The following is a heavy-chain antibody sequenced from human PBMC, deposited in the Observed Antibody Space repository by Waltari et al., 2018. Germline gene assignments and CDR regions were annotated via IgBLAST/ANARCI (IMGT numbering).Heavy chain of an antibody. CDR3: AAGTPLRFFVH. V-gene: IGHV1-69*01. Sequence: QVQLVQSGAEVKTPGSSVKVSCKAAGGSFPTFGLYWGRQAPGQGLEWMGGIIPPFQKVAYAHGFQGRVSITADDYTGTAYMELTSLRFEDTAVYYCAAGTPLRFFVHWGQGTRVTVSS. CDR2: IIPPFQKV. J-gene: IGHJ4*02. CDR1: GGSFPTFG.